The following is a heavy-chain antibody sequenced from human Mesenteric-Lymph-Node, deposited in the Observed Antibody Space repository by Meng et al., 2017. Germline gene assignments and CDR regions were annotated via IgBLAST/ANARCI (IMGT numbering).Heavy chain of an antibody. CDR1: GGSISSGDYY. J-gene: IGHJ2*01. V-gene: IGHV4-30-4*01. CDR3: ARGYYDSSGYGYWYFDL. D-gene: IGHD3-22*01. Sequence: QVQVLESGPGLVKPFQTLSLTCTVSGGSISSGDYYWSWIRQPPGKGLEWIGYIYYSGSTYYNPSLKSRVTISVDTSKNQFSLKLSSVTAADTAVYYCARGYYDSSGYGYWYFDLWGRGTLVTVSS. CDR2: IYYSGST.